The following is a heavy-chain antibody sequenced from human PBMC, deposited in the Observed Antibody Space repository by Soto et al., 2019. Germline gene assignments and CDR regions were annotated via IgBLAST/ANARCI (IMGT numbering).Heavy chain of an antibody. CDR2: INPNSGGT. V-gene: IGHV1-2*02. CDR3: ASNYYDSSGYGY. CDR1: GYTFTGYY. Sequence: QVQLVQSGAEVKKPGASVKVSCKASGYTFTGYYMHWVRQAPGEGLEWMGWINPNSGGTDYAQKLQGRVTMTRDTSISTAYMELSRLRSDDTAVYYCASNYYDSSGYGYWGQGTLVTVSS. J-gene: IGHJ4*02. D-gene: IGHD3-22*01.